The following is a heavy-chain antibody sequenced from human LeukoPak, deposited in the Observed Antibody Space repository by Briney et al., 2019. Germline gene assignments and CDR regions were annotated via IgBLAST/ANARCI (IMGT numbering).Heavy chain of an antibody. D-gene: IGHD3-9*01. CDR2: IQNDGNSR. CDR1: GFSFRKYA. J-gene: IGHJ4*02. CDR3: AIGADYFPN. Sequence: GGSLRLSCSSSGFSFRKYAMHWVRQAPGKGLEWVAFIQNDGNSRNYADSVKGRFTISRDTSKNTLYLQMNSLRPEDTALYFCAIGADYFPNWGQGTLVTVSS. V-gene: IGHV3-30*02.